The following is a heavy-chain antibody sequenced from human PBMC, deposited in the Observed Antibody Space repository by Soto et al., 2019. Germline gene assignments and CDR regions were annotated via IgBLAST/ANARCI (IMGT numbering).Heavy chain of an antibody. J-gene: IGHJ6*02. CDR2: IYYSGST. D-gene: IGHD1-26*01. V-gene: IGHV4-59*01. CDR3: ANRGATTYYGLDV. CDR1: GGSISSYY. Sequence: QVQLQESGPGLVKPSETLSLTCTVSGGSISSYYWSWIRQPPGKGLEWIGYIYYSGSTNYNPSLKSRVXXSXDXXKNQFSLKLSSVTAADTAVYYCANRGATTYYGLDVWGQGTTVTVSS.